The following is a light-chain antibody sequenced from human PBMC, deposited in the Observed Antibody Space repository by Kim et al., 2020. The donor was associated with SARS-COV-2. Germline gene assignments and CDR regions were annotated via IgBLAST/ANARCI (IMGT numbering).Light chain of an antibody. J-gene: IGLJ2*01. CDR2: RNN. Sequence: PGQGVTISCSGSRSNIGSNYVYWYQQLPGTAPKLLIYRNNQRPSGVPDRFSGSKSGTSASLAISGPRSEDEADYYCAAWDDSLYVVFGGGTQLTVL. V-gene: IGLV1-47*01. CDR1: RSNIGSNY. CDR3: AAWDDSLYVV.